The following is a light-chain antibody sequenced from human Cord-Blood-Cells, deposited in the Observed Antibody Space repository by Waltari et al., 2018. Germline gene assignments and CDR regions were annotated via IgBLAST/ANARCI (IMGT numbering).Light chain of an antibody. J-gene: IGKJ2*03. Sequence: DIQLTQSPSTLSASVGDRDTITCWASQSISSWLAWYQQKPGKAPKLLIYKASSLERGVPSRFSGSGSGTEFTLTISSLQPDDFATYYCQQYNSYSYSFGQGTKLEIK. CDR1: QSISSW. V-gene: IGKV1-5*03. CDR3: QQYNSYSYS. CDR2: KAS.